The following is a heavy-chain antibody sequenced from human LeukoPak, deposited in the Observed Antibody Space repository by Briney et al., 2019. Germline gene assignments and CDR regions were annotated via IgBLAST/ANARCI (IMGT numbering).Heavy chain of an antibody. Sequence: SETLSLTCTVSGGSISSSSYYWGWIRQPPGKGLEWIGSIYYSGSTYYNPSLKSRVTISVDTSKNQFSLKLSSVTAADTAVYYCARVRGGLYYYDSSGYYKYYFDYWGQGTLVTVSS. CDR1: GGSISSSSYY. D-gene: IGHD3-22*01. CDR2: IYYSGST. V-gene: IGHV4-39*07. J-gene: IGHJ4*02. CDR3: ARVRGGLYYYDSSGYYKYYFDY.